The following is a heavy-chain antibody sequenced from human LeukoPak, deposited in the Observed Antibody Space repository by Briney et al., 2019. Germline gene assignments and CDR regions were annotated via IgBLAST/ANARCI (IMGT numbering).Heavy chain of an antibody. Sequence: GGSLRLSCAASGFTFSSYSMNWVRQAPGKGLEWVSYISSSSSTIYYADSVKGRFTISRDNAKNSLYLQMNSLRAEDTAVYYCARVEGAAAVPAVVDVWGKGTTVTVSS. CDR3: ARVEGAAAVPAVVDV. J-gene: IGHJ6*04. CDR1: GFTFSSYS. D-gene: IGHD6-13*01. CDR2: ISSSSSTI. V-gene: IGHV3-48*01.